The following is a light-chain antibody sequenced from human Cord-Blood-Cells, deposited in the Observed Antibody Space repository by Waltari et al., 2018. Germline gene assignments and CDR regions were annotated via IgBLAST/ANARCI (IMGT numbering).Light chain of an antibody. Sequence: EIVMTQSPATLSVSPGERATLSCRASQSVSSNLAWYQQKPGQAPRLLIDGASTRATGIPARFSGSGSGTEFTLTMSSLQSEDFAVYYCQQYNNWPPRVTFGPGTKVDIK. J-gene: IGKJ3*01. V-gene: IGKV3-15*01. CDR3: QQYNNWPPRVT. CDR2: GAS. CDR1: QSVSSN.